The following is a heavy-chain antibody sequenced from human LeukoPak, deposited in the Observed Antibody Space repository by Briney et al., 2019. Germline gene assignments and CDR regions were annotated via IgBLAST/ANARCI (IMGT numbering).Heavy chain of an antibody. Sequence: ASVKVSCKASGYTFIRYGFSWVRQAPGQGLEWMGWISAYNGDTDYAQRFQGRVTMTTDTSTSTAYLEVRSLRSDDTAVYFCARDRSFGPIFYYDSTGYYQFDYWGQGTLVTVS. D-gene: IGHD3-22*01. CDR1: GYTFIRYG. J-gene: IGHJ4*02. CDR2: ISAYNGDT. V-gene: IGHV1-18*01. CDR3: ARDRSFGPIFYYDSTGYYQFDY.